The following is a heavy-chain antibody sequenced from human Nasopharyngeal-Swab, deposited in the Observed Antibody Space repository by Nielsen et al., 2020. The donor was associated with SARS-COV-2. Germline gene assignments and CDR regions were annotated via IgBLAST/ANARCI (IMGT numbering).Heavy chain of an antibody. Sequence: GESLKISCAASGFTFSSYSMNWVRQAPGKGLEWVSYISSSSSTIYYADSVKGRFTISRDNAKNSLYLQMNSLRVEDTAVYYCARDVGHIVVVVATDLGAFDIWGQGTMVTVSS. V-gene: IGHV3-48*01. CDR3: ARDVGHIVVVVATDLGAFDI. J-gene: IGHJ3*02. D-gene: IGHD2-15*01. CDR1: GFTFSSYS. CDR2: ISSSSSTI.